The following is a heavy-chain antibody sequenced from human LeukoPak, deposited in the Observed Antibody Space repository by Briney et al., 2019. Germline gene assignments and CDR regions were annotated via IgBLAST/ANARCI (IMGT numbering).Heavy chain of an antibody. D-gene: IGHD3-10*01. V-gene: IGHV4-4*07. CDR2: IYTTGST. Sequence: SETLSLTCTVSGGSISSYYWSWIRQPAGKGLEWIGRIYTTGSTNYNPSLKSRVTMSVDTSKNQLSLKLSSVTAADTAVYYCARQPITMVRGYYYDYMDVWGKGTTVTVSS. CDR3: ARQPITMVRGYYYDYMDV. CDR1: GGSISSYY. J-gene: IGHJ6*03.